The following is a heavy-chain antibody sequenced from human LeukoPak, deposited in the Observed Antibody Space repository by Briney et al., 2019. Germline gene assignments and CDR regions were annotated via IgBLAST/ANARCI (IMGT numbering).Heavy chain of an antibody. CDR3: AKDEATSGGGLAS. V-gene: IGHV3-53*01. J-gene: IGHJ4*02. CDR1: GLTVSGTY. Sequence: GGSLRLSCAASGLTVSGTYMSWVRQAPGKGLEWVSAMYTGGTTYYADSVKGRFTISRDNSRNTLFLHMSSLRADDTAVYYCAKDEATSGGGLASWGQGTLVTVSS. D-gene: IGHD3-16*01. CDR2: MYTGGTT.